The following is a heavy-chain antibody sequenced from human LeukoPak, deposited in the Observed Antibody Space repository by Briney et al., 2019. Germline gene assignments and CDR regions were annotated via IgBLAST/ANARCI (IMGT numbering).Heavy chain of an antibody. D-gene: IGHD2-15*01. V-gene: IGHV4-34*01. CDR2: INHSGST. Sequence: PSETLSLTCAVYGGSFSGYYWSWIRQPPGKGLEWIGEINHSGSTNYNPSLKSRVTISVDTSKSQFSLKLSSVTAADTAVYYCARGLHCSGGSCYRGRSYYYYGMDVWGQGTTVTVSS. J-gene: IGHJ6*02. CDR1: GGSFSGYY. CDR3: ARGLHCSGGSCYRGRSYYYYGMDV.